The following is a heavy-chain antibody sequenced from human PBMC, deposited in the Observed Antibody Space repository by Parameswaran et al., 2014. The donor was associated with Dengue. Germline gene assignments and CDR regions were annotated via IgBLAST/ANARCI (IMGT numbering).Heavy chain of an antibody. CDR2: INHSGST. CDR3: ARGGSYCSSTSCYWGHYYYYYGMDV. Sequence: RWIRQPPGKGLEWIGEINHSGSTNYNPSLKSRVTISVDTSKNQFSLKLSSVTAADTAVYYCARGGSYCSSTSCYWGHYYYYYGMDVWGQGTTVTVSS. J-gene: IGHJ6*02. V-gene: IGHV4-34*01. D-gene: IGHD2-2*01.